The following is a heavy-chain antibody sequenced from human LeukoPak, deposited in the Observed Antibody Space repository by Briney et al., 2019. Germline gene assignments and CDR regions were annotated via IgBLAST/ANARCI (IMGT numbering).Heavy chain of an antibody. V-gene: IGHV4-59*01. CDR1: GGSISSYY. CDR3: ARGLYYGSGRYYYFDY. Sequence: SETLSLTCTVSGGSISSYYRSWIRQPPGKGLEWIGYIYYSGSTNYNPSLKSRVTISVDTSKNQFSLKLSSVTAADTAVYYCARGLYYGSGRYYYFDYWGQGTLVTVSS. D-gene: IGHD3-10*01. CDR2: IYYSGST. J-gene: IGHJ4*02.